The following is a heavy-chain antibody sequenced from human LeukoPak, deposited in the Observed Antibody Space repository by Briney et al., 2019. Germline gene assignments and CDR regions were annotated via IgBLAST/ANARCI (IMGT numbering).Heavy chain of an antibody. Sequence: GASVKVSCKPSGYTLTAYYVHWVRQAPGQGLEWMGWIHPSSGGTIYAQKFQGRVTLTTDTSTSTAYMELSRLRSDDTAVYYCARKRGVGVDANAFDVWGQGTMVTVSS. V-gene: IGHV1-2*02. CDR1: GYTLTAYY. J-gene: IGHJ3*01. D-gene: IGHD3-3*01. CDR2: IHPSSGGT. CDR3: ARKRGVGVDANAFDV.